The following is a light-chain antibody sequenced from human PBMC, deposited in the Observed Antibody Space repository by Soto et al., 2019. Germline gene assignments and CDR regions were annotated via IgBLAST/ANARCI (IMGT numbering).Light chain of an antibody. CDR3: QTWDTGTQV. CDR1: SGHSSYA. CDR2: LNSDGSH. V-gene: IGLV4-69*01. J-gene: IGLJ2*01. Sequence: QPVLTQSPSASASLGASVKLTCTLSSGHSSYAITWHQQQPEKGPRYLMKLNSDGSHSKGDGIPDRFSGSSSGAERYLSISSLQSEDEADYHCQTWDTGTQVFGGGTKVTVL.